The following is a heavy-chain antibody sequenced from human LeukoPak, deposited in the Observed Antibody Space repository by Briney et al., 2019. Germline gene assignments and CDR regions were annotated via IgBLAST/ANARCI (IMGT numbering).Heavy chain of an antibody. D-gene: IGHD3-22*01. CDR1: GFTFSDYS. J-gene: IGHJ4*02. CDR3: ARDNYDSSGYRY. V-gene: IGHV3-48*01. CDR2: ITSSSGTI. Sequence: PGGSLRLSCEASGFTFSDYSMNWVRQAPGKRLEWISYITSSSGTIYYADSVKGRFTVSRDNAENSLYLQMNSLRAEDTAVYYCARDNYDSSGYRYWGQGTLVTVSS.